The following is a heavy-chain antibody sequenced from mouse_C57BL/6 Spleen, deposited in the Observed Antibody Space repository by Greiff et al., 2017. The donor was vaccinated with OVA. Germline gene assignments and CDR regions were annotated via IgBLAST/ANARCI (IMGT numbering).Heavy chain of an antibody. CDR3: ARYGSSGYYYAMDY. CDR2: IYPGSGNT. J-gene: IGHJ4*01. CDR1: GYTFTDYY. Sequence: VKLQESGAELVRPGASVKLSCKASGYTFTDYYINWVKQRPGQGLEWIARIYPGSGNTYYNEKFKGKATLTAEKSSSTAYMQLSSLTSEDSAVYFCARYGSSGYYYAMDYWGQGTSVTVSS. D-gene: IGHD1-1*01. V-gene: IGHV1-76*01.